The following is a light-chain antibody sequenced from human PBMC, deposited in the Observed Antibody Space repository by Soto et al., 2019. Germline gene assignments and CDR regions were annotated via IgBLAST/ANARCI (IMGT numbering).Light chain of an antibody. CDR2: KAS. CDR3: QHYNSYSEA. Sequence: DIQMTQSPSTLSGSVGARVTITCRASQTISSWLAWYQQKPGKAPKLMIYKASTLKSGVPSRFSGSGSGTEFTLTISSLQPDDVATYYCQHYNSYSEAFGQGTKVDI. V-gene: IGKV1-5*03. J-gene: IGKJ1*01. CDR1: QTISSW.